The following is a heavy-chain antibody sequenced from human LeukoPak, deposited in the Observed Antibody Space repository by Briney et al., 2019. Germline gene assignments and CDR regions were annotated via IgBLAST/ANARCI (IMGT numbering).Heavy chain of an antibody. CDR1: DGSISSGGYY. Sequence: SETLSLTCTVSDGSISSGGYYWSWIRQHPGKGLEWIGYIYYSGSTYYNPSLKSRVTMPVDTSKNQFSLKLSSVTAADTAVYYCARVGGKGRDGYNFRYVDYWGQGTLVTVSS. V-gene: IGHV4-31*03. D-gene: IGHD5-24*01. CDR3: ARVGGKGRDGYNFRYVDY. CDR2: IYYSGST. J-gene: IGHJ4*02.